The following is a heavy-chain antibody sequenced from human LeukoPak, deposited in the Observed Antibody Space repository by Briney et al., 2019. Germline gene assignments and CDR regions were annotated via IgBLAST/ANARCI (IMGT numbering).Heavy chain of an antibody. CDR3: ASSYNWNYPWYFDL. CDR1: GGTFSSYA. D-gene: IGHD1-7*01. CDR2: IIPIFGTA. Sequence: ASVKVSCKASGGTFSSYAISWARQAPGQGLEWMGGIIPIFGTANYAQKFQGRVTITTDESTSTAYMELSSLRSEDTAVYYCASSYNWNYPWYFDLWGRGTLVTVSS. J-gene: IGHJ2*01. V-gene: IGHV1-69*05.